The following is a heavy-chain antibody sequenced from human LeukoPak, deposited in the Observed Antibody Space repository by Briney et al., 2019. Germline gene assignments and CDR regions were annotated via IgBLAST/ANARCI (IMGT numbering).Heavy chain of an antibody. V-gene: IGHV7-4-1*02. Sequence: GASVKVSCKASGGTFSSYAISWLRQASGQGLEWMGWINPNTGNPTYAQAFTGRFVFPLDTSVSTAYLQISSLNTEDTAVYYCAIDQPVAGVSNFDSWGQGTLVTVSS. CDR1: GGTFSSYA. D-gene: IGHD6-19*01. J-gene: IGHJ4*02. CDR2: INPNTGNP. CDR3: AIDQPVAGVSNFDS.